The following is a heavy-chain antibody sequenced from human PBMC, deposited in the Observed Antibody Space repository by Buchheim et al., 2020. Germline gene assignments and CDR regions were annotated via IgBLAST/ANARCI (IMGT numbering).Heavy chain of an antibody. V-gene: IGHV3-23*01. CDR1: GFTFSSYA. J-gene: IGHJ4*02. CDR3: AKGDYETDD. Sequence: EVQLLESGGGLVQPGESLRLSCAASGFTFSSYAMPWVRQAPGKGLVWISRISGGGGGTDYADSVKGRFTISRDNAKNIMYLHWKSARAENTVVYECAKGDYETDDWGQGTL. CDR2: ISGGGGGT. D-gene: IGHD4-17*01.